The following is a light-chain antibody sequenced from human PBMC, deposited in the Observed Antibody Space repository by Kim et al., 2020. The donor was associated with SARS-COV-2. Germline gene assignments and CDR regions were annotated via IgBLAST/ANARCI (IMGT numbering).Light chain of an antibody. CDR2: SND. V-gene: IGLV1-44*01. Sequence: QSVLTQPPSVSATPGQRVTISCSGSTSNIGSNVVDWYQQFPGTAPKLLIYSNDHRPSGVPDRFSGSKSDTSASLAIGGLQSEDEADYFCSTWDDSLNGRLFGGGTKVAVL. J-gene: IGLJ6*01. CDR3: STWDDSLNGRL. CDR1: TSNIGSNV.